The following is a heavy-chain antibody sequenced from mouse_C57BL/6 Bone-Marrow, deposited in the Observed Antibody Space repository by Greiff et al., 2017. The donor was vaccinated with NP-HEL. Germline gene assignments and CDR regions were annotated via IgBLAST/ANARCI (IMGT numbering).Heavy chain of an antibody. CDR1: GFTINDDY. J-gene: IGHJ4*01. Sequence: VQLQQSGAELVRPGASVKLSCTASGFTINDDYMHWVKQRPEQGLAWIGWIDPESGDTEYASKFQGKATITADTSSTTAYLQLSSLTSEDTAVYYCSTRTAQARYAMDYWGQGTSVTVSS. D-gene: IGHD3-2*02. V-gene: IGHV14-4*01. CDR2: IDPESGDT. CDR3: STRTAQARYAMDY.